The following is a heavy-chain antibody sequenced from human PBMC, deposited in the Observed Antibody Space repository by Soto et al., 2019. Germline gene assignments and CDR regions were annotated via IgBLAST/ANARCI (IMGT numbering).Heavy chain of an antibody. CDR2: ISAHNGNK. J-gene: IGHJ4*02. D-gene: IGHD1-1*01. CDR3: ARGRYGDY. Sequence: QVHLVQSGAEVKKPGASVKVSCKGSGYDFTTYGITWVRQAPGQGLEWMAWISAHNGNKDYAQKRQGRVTVTRDTSTSTAYMELRSLRSDDTAVYYCARGRYGDYWGQGALVTVSS. CDR1: GYDFTTYG. V-gene: IGHV1-18*01.